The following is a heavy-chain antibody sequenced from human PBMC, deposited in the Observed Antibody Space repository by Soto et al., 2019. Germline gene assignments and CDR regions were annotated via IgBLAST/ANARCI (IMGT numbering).Heavy chain of an antibody. CDR1: GFSLSSHGVG. V-gene: IGHV2-5*02. J-gene: IGHJ4*02. Sequence: QITLKESGPTLVKPTQPVTLTCTFSGFSLSSHGVGVGWIRQPPGEALEWLALIYWDDDKGYNPSLRSRLPVTKDTSKNQVFLTVTDVDPADTATYFCAHRPNWGFSDFDSWGQGTLVTVSS. CDR3: AHRPNWGFSDFDS. D-gene: IGHD7-27*01. CDR2: IYWDDDK.